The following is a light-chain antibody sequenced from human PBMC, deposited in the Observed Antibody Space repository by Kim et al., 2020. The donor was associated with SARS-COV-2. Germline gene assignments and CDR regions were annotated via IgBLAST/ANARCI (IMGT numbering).Light chain of an antibody. CDR3: TSYAGSNNLGV. CDR1: SSDVGGYND. V-gene: IGLV2-8*01. Sequence: QSALTQPPSASGSPGQSVTISCTGTSSDVGGYNDVSWYQQHPGKAPKVMIYEVSKRPSGVPDRFSGSKSGNTASLTVSGLQAEDEADYYCTSYAGSNNLGVFGAGTKVTVL. J-gene: IGLJ1*01. CDR2: EVS.